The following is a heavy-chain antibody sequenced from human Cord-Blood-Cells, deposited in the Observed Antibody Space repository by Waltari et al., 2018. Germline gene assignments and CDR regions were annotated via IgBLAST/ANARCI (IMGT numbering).Heavy chain of an antibody. V-gene: IGHV3-7*01. D-gene: IGHD1-26*01. Sequence: SSWMSWVRQAPGKGLEGVANIKQDGSEKYYVDSVKGRVTISRDNARNSLYLQMNSLRAEDTAVYYCARNLLSGSYYYCYGMDVWGQGTTVTVSS. CDR3: ARNLLSGSYYYCYGMDV. CDR2: IKQDGSEK. CDR1: SSW. J-gene: IGHJ6*02.